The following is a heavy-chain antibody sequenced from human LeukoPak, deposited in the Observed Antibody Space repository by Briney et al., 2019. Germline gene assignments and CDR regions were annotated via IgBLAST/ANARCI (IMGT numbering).Heavy chain of an antibody. V-gene: IGHV4-34*01. J-gene: IGHJ4*02. CDR3: ARAQHYDSDGYYLPFDQ. Sequence: SETLSHTCSVYGGGSFSDYYWTWIRQPPGKGLEWIGESNPGGSSKYNPSLKSRGTISVDTSKNQFSLKLTSVTAADTAVYYCARAQHYDSDGYYLPFDQWGQGTLVTVSS. D-gene: IGHD3-22*01. CDR2: SNPGGSS. CDR1: GGGSFSDYY.